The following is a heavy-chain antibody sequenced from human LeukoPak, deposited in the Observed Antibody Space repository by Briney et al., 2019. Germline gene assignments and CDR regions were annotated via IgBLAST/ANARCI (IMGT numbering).Heavy chain of an antibody. D-gene: IGHD3-9*01. Sequence: ASVKVSCKASGYTFSKYGINWVRQAPGQGLEWMGWISADNGNTNYAQKVQDRVTMTTDTSTSTAYLELGSLRSDDTAVYYCAREVGHYDVLTGYYRNWFDPWGQGTLVTVSS. CDR2: ISADNGNT. J-gene: IGHJ5*02. V-gene: IGHV1-18*01. CDR3: AREVGHYDVLTGYYRNWFDP. CDR1: GYTFSKYG.